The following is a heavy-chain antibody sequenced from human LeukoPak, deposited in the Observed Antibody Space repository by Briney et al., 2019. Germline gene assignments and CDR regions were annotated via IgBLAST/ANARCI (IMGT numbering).Heavy chain of an antibody. CDR1: GFTFSDYY. CDR2: ISGSSSYT. J-gene: IGHJ1*01. D-gene: IGHD6-13*01. CDR3: ARVKEAAGAEYFQH. Sequence: GGGLRVSCAACGFTFSDYYMSWVRQAPGKGLEWGSYISGSSSYTNYADSVKGRFTISRDNAKNSLYLQMNSLRAEDTAVYYCARVKEAAGAEYFQHWGQGTLVTVSS. V-gene: IGHV3-11*05.